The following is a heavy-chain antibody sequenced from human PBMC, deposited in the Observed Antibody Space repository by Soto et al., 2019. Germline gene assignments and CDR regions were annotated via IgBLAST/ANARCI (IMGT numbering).Heavy chain of an antibody. J-gene: IGHJ5*02. CDR2: IYYSGST. D-gene: IGHD3-10*01. Sequence: QVQLQESGPGLVKPSQTLSLTCTVSGGSISSGGYYWSWIRQHPGKGLEWIGYIYYSGSTYYNPSLKSRVTISVDTSKNQFSRKLSSVTAADTAVYYCARDAPTQYYYGSVSYQPWFDPWGQGTLVTVSS. CDR1: GGSISSGGYY. CDR3: ARDAPTQYYYGSVSYQPWFDP. V-gene: IGHV4-31*03.